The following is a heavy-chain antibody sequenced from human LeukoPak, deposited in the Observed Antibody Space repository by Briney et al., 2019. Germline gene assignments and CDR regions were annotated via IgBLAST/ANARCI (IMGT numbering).Heavy chain of an antibody. Sequence: GGSLRLSCAASGFTFNNYGMHCVRQAPGKGLEWVAFISEDGSNEKYADSVKGRFTISRDNAKNTVYLQMNSLRAEDTAVYYCARGLSGSDDYWGRGTLVTVSS. CDR1: GFTFNNYG. CDR3: ARGLSGSDDY. V-gene: IGHV3-30*03. D-gene: IGHD1-26*01. CDR2: ISEDGSNE. J-gene: IGHJ4*02.